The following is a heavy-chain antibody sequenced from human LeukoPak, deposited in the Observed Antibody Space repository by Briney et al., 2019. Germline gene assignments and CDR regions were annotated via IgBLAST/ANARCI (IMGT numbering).Heavy chain of an antibody. J-gene: IGHJ5*02. D-gene: IGHD4-23*01. CDR1: GGPFRGFF. V-gene: IGHV4-34*01. Sequence: SETLSLTCAVYGGPFRGFFWSWIRQAPGKGLEWIGEVSHSGSSNYNPSLKSRINISLDTSKSQFSLRLASVTAADTAVYYCARGIFYGGRNQYIWLDLWGQGTLVTVSS. CDR2: VSHSGSS. CDR3: ARGIFYGGRNQYIWLDL.